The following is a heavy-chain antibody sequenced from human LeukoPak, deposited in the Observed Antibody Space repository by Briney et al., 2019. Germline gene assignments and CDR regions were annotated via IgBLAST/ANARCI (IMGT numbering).Heavy chain of an antibody. V-gene: IGHV3-7*01. J-gene: IGHJ4*02. Sequence: PGGSLRLSCTASGFTFSSYAMSWVRQAPGKGLEWVANIKADGSEKYYVDSVKGRFTISRDNAKNSLYLQMNSLRAEDTAVYYCARDFGTIVVVTAIVDWGQGTLVTVSS. CDR2: IKADGSEK. CDR1: GFTFSSYA. D-gene: IGHD2-21*02. CDR3: ARDFGTIVVVTAIVD.